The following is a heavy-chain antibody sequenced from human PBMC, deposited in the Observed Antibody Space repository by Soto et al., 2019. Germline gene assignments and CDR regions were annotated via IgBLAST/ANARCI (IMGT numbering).Heavy chain of an antibody. CDR3: TRVEQWLYIAKY. V-gene: IGHV3-30*04. CDR2: ISDEGSNK. J-gene: IGHJ4*02. D-gene: IGHD6-19*01. Sequence: QVQLVESGGGVVQPGSSLRLPGAASGFTFSSFALHWVRQAPAKGLEWVAVISDEGSNKYYADSVKGRFTISRDNSKNTLYLQMNSLRGEDTAVYSCTRVEQWLYIAKYWGQGTLVTVSS. CDR1: GFTFSSFA.